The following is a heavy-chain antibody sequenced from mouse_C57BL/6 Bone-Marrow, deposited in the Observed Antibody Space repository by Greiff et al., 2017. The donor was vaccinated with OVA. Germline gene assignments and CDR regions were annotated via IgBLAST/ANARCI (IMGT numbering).Heavy chain of an antibody. CDR2: IYPGNGDT. Sequence: VQLQQSGPELVKPGASVKLSCKASGYAFSSSWMNWVKQRPGKGLEWIGRIYPGNGDTNYNGKFKGKATLTADKTSSTAYMQLSSLKSEDSAVYCCAGEDDSYHYYFDYWGQGTTLTVSS. D-gene: IGHD2-3*01. J-gene: IGHJ2*01. CDR1: GYAFSSSW. V-gene: IGHV1-82*01. CDR3: AGEDDSYHYYFDY.